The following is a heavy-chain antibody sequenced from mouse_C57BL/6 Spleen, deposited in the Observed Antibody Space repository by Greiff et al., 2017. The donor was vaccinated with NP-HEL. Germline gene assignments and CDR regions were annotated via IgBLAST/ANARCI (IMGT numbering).Heavy chain of an antibody. CDR2: IDPSDSYT. CDR1: GYTFTSYW. J-gene: IGHJ2*01. V-gene: IGHV1-69*01. Sequence: QVQLQQPGAELVMPGASVKLSCKASGYTFTSYWMHWVKQRPGQGLEWIGEIDPSDSYTNYNQKFKGKSTLTVDKSSSTAYMHLSSLTSEDSAVYYCARDYGSSPFDYWGQGTTLTVSS. D-gene: IGHD1-1*01. CDR3: ARDYGSSPFDY.